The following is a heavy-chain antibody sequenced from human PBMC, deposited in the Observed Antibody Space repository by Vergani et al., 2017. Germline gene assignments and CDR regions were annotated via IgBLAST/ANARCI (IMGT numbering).Heavy chain of an antibody. V-gene: IGHV3-30-3*01. D-gene: IGHD5-18*01. J-gene: IGHJ6*03. CDR3: ARDTWIQLWQGDYYYYYYMDV. CDR1: GFTFSSYA. Sequence: QVQLVESGGGVVQPGRSLRLSCAASGFTFSSYAMHWVRQAPGKGLEWVAVISYDGSNKYYADSVKGRFTISRDNSKNTLYLQMNSLRAEDTAVYYCARDTWIQLWQGDYYYYYYMDVWGKGTTVTVSS. CDR2: ISYDGSNK.